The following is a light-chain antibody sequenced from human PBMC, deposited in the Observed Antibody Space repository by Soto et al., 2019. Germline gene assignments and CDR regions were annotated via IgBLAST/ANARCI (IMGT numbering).Light chain of an antibody. Sequence: EVVLTQSPATLSLSPGERATLSCRASQSVSSCLAWYRQKPGQAPRLLIYDASNRATGIPDRFSGSGSGTELILIISSILPEDDAVNYCQQRSNWSRTFGEGTKVEIK. CDR2: DAS. J-gene: IGKJ1*01. CDR1: QSVSSC. CDR3: QQRSNWSRT. V-gene: IGKV3-11*01.